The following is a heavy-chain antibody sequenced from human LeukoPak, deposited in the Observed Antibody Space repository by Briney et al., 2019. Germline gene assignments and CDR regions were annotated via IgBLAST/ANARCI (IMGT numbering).Heavy chain of an antibody. CDR2: VNSSSSTI. D-gene: IGHD3-3*01. CDR3: ARDTYYDFWSGPADAFDI. CDR1: GFTFDDFA. V-gene: IGHV3-48*01. Sequence: GGYLRLSCEASGFTFDDFAMHWVRQAPGKGLEWVSSVNSSSSTIYYADSVKGRFTISRDNAKNSLYLQMNSLRAEDTAVYYCARDTYYDFWSGPADAFDIWGQGTMVTVSS. J-gene: IGHJ3*02.